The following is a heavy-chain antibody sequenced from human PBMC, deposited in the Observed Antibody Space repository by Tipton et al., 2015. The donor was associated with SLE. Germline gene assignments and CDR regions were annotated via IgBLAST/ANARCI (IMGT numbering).Heavy chain of an antibody. CDR2: LYYTGTT. CDR3: AGGELRYADYDLSF. V-gene: IGHV4-59*12. J-gene: IGHJ4*02. D-gene: IGHD4-17*01. Sequence: TLSLTCTVSGGSINSYYLSWIRQPPGKGLEWIGYLYYTGTTNYNPSLKSRVTISVDTSKNQFSLRLSSVTAADTAVYYCAGGELRYADYDLSFWGQGTLVTVSS. CDR1: GGSINSYY.